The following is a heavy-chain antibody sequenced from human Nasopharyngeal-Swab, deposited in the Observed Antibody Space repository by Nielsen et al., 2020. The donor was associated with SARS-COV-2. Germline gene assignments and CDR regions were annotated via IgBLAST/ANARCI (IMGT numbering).Heavy chain of an antibody. D-gene: IGHD6-19*01. CDR2: MTPKTGYT. CDR1: RFTFTTYD. V-gene: IGHV1-8*01. CDR3: ARGGPVAFDY. J-gene: IGHJ4*02. Sequence: ASVTVSCKASRFTFTTYDINWVRQASGQGPEWMGWMTPKTGYTGYAQKFQGRVTMTWNTSIRTAYMDLSSLTSEDTAVYYCARGGPVAFDYWGQGSLVIVSS.